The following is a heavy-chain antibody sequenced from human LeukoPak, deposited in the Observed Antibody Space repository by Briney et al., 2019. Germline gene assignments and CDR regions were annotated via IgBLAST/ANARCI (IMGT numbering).Heavy chain of an antibody. CDR2: INTDSGNP. CDR3: PREILRFDI. J-gene: IGHJ3*02. CDR1: GYSFNIQG. V-gene: IGHV7-4-1*02. Sequence: GASVKVSCKASGYSFNIQGMNWVRQAPGQGLEWMGWINTDSGNPTYAQGFTGRFVFSLDSSVSTAYLQISNLMPEDTAKYYCPREILRFDIWGQGTMVTVSS.